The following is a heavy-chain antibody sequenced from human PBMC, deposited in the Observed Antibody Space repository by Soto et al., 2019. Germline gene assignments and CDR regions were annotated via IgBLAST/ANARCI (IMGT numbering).Heavy chain of an antibody. J-gene: IGHJ4*03. D-gene: IGHD3-22*01. V-gene: IGHV1-3*01. Sequence: ASVKVSCKASGYTFTSYAMHWVRQAPGQRLEWMGWINAGNGNTKYSQKFQGRVTITRDTSASTAYMELSSLRSEDTAVYYCARGPYGYYYDSSGYYQREFDYWGQGTTVTVSS. CDR2: INAGNGNT. CDR1: GYTFTSYA. CDR3: ARGPYGYYYDSSGYYQREFDY.